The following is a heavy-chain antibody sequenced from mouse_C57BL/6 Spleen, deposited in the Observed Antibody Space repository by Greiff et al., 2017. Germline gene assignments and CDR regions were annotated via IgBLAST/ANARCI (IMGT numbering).Heavy chain of an antibody. V-gene: IGHV5-15*01. J-gene: IGHJ1*03. CDR2: ISNLAYSI. CDR3: ARQGTSLYFDV. Sequence: EVNVVESGGGLVQPGGSLKLSCAASGFTFSDYGMAWVRQAPRKGPEWVAFISNLAYSIYYADTVTGRFTISRENAKNTLYLEMSSLRSEDTAMYYCARQGTSLYFDVWGTGTTVTVSS. CDR1: GFTFSDYG. D-gene: IGHD2-14*01.